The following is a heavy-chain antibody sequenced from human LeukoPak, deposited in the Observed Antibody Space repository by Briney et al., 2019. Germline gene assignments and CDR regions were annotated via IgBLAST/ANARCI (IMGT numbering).Heavy chain of an antibody. Sequence: PSETLSLTCAVYGGSFSGYYWSWIRQPPGKGLEWIGEINHSGSTNYNPSLKSRVTISADTSKNQFSLKLSSVTAADTAVYYCARSGYDFWSGRRGYYYYGMDVWGQGTTVTVSS. J-gene: IGHJ6*02. V-gene: IGHV4-34*01. CDR2: INHSGST. CDR1: GGSFSGYY. D-gene: IGHD3-3*01. CDR3: ARSGYDFWSGRRGYYYYGMDV.